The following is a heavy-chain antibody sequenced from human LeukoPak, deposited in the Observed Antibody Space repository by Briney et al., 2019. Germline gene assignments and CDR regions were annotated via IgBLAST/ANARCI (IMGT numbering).Heavy chain of an antibody. V-gene: IGHV3-23*01. CDR3: ATLATLRSNFCTLLYYH. Sequence: GGSLRPPCEVFGRSFSAYGTAWVCQAPGKGLEWVSSIHHLVGHTYYADSVKGRFTISRVKSKNTVSLQMVTLRVEDTAIYYCATLATLRSNFCTLLYYHWGLGTRVTVSS. D-gene: IGHD2-21*01. J-gene: IGHJ5*02. CDR1: GRSFSAYG. CDR2: IHHLVGHT.